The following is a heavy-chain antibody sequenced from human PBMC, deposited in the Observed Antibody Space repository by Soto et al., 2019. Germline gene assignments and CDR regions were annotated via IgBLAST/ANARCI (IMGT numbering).Heavy chain of an antibody. Sequence: GESLKISCKGSGYSFTSYWIGWVRQMPGKGLEWMGIIYPGDSDTRYSPSFQGQVTISADKSISTAYLQWSSLKASDTAMYYCARSITGYCTNFVCSNRAPDYGIDVRAQRTTVTGSS. CDR1: GYSFTSYW. D-gene: IGHD2-8*01. CDR3: ARSITGYCTNFVCSNRAPDYGIDV. J-gene: IGHJ6*02. CDR2: IYPGDSDT. V-gene: IGHV5-51*01.